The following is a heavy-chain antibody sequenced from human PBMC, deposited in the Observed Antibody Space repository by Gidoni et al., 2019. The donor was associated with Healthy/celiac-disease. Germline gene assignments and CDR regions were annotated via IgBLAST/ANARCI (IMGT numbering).Heavy chain of an antibody. CDR2: INPSGGST. Sequence: QVQLVQSGAEVKKPGASVTVSCQASGYTFPSYYMHWVRQAPGQGLEWMGIINPSGGSTSDAQKFQGRVTMTRDTSTSTVYMELSSLRSEDTAVYYCARDSGYSSGWYASYYYGMDVWGQGTTVTVSS. V-gene: IGHV1-46*03. CDR1: GYTFPSYY. D-gene: IGHD6-19*01. J-gene: IGHJ6*02. CDR3: ARDSGYSSGWYASYYYGMDV.